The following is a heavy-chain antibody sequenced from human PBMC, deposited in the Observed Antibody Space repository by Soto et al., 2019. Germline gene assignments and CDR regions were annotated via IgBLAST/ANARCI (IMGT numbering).Heavy chain of an antibody. V-gene: IGHV1-8*01. CDR3: PREQQVRVFHP. J-gene: IGHJ5*02. CDR2: MNPNSGNT. CDR1: GYTFTSYD. Sequence: QVQLVQSGAEVKKPGASVKVSCKASGYTFTSYDINWVRQATGQGLEWMGWMNPNSGNTGYAHKFQGRVTMTRNTSLSTPYMALRSLRSENPAVYYFPREQQVRVFHPWGQGTLVTVSS. D-gene: IGHD6-13*01.